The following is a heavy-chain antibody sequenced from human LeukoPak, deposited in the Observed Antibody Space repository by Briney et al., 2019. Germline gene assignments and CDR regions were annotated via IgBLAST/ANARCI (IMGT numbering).Heavy chain of an antibody. CDR3: ARGRPSGYSDY. D-gene: IGHD3-22*01. J-gene: IGHJ4*02. CDR1: GFTFSSYG. V-gene: IGHV3-48*04. Sequence: GGSLRLSCAASGFTFSSYGMHWVRQAPGKGLEWVSYISSSGSTIYYADSVKGRFTISRDNAKNSLYLQMNSLRAEDTAVYYCARGRPSGYSDYWGQGTLVTVSS. CDR2: ISSSGSTI.